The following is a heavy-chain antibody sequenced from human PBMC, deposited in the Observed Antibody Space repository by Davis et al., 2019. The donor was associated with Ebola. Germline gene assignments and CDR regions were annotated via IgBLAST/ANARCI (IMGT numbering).Heavy chain of an antibody. Sequence: SETLSLTCAVSGGSFSDYLWSWVRQSPGKGLEWIGQVTHSGDTDYNPSLKSRVTISVDTSKNQFSLKLSSVTAADTAVYYCARGGVRVRYYYYGMDVWGQGTTVTVSS. CDR2: VTHSGDT. CDR3: ARGGVRVRYYYYGMDV. J-gene: IGHJ6*02. D-gene: IGHD3-10*01. CDR1: GGSFSDYL. V-gene: IGHV4-34*01.